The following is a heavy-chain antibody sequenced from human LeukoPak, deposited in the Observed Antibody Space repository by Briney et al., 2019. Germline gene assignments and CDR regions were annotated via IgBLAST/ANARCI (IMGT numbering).Heavy chain of an antibody. CDR3: ATEDRIAAAVLFDY. V-gene: IGHV1-69*13. CDR1: GYTFTSYG. J-gene: IGHJ4*02. CDR2: IIPIFGTA. Sequence: SVKVSCKASGYTFTSYGISWVRQAPGQGLEWMGGIIPIFGTANYAQKFQGRVTITADESTSTAYMELSSLRSEDTAVYYCATEDRIAAAVLFDYWGQGTLVTVSS. D-gene: IGHD6-13*01.